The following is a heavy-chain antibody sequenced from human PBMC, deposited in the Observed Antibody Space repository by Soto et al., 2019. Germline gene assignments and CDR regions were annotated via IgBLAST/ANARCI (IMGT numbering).Heavy chain of an antibody. D-gene: IGHD2-15*01. CDR2: INSDGSST. Sequence: EVQLVESGGGLVQPGGSLRLSCAASGFTFSRYWMHWVRQASGKGPVCVSRINSDGSSTAYADSVKGRFTISRDNAKNTLFLQMNSLRAEDTAVYSCAREAVGWYFDVWGRGTLVTVSS. CDR1: GFTFSRYW. V-gene: IGHV3-74*01. CDR3: AREAVGWYFDV. J-gene: IGHJ2*01.